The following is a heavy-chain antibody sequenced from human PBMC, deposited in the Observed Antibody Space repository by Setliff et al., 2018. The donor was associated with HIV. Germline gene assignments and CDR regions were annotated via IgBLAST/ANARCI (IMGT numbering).Heavy chain of an antibody. CDR3: TKGGGLNFRWHDWFVKI. J-gene: IGHJ4*03. Sequence: GESLKISCKDSGDKFPNYYLGWVRQMPGKGLGWIGVIYPSDSDTRISLSFRGQVTISADKSISTAYLQLNSLRASDTAIYYCTKGGGLNFRWHDWFVKIWGQGTPVTVSS. CDR2: IYPSDSDT. D-gene: IGHD3-9*01. CDR1: GDKFPNYY. V-gene: IGHV5-51*01.